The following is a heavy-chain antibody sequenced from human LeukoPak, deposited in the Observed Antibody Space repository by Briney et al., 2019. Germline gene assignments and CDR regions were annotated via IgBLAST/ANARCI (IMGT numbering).Heavy chain of an antibody. V-gene: IGHV4-38-2*02. CDR2: IYHSGST. CDR1: GYSISSGYY. Sequence: PSETLSLTCTVSGYSISSGYYWGWIRQPPGQGLEWIGSIYHSGSTYYNPSLKSRVTISVDTSKNQFSLKLSSVTAADTAVYYCARVGTTTTYYDLWSGYSNFDYWGQGTLVTVSS. D-gene: IGHD3-3*01. CDR3: ARVGTTTTYYDLWSGYSNFDY. J-gene: IGHJ4*02.